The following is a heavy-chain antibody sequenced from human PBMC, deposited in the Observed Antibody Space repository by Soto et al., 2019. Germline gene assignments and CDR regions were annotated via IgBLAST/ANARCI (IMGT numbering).Heavy chain of an antibody. Sequence: PGGSLRFSCAASGFXFSSYGMHWVRQAPGKGLEWVAVISYDGSNKYYADSVKGRFTISRDNSKNTLYLQMNSLRAEDTAVYYCAKDRRYYDSSGSNWFDPWGQGTLVTVSS. CDR1: GFXFSSYG. V-gene: IGHV3-30*18. D-gene: IGHD3-22*01. J-gene: IGHJ5*02. CDR3: AKDRRYYDSSGSNWFDP. CDR2: ISYDGSNK.